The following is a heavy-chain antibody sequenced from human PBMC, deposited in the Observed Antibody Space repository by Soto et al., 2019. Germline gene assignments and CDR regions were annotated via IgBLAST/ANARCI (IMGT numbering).Heavy chain of an antibody. Sequence: QVQLQESGPGLVKPSETLSLTCTVSGGSISSYYWSWIRQPPGKGLEWIGYIYYSGSTNYNPSLKSRVTISVDTSKNQFSRKLSSVTAADTAVYYCARGLEKGEMATIYFDYWGQGTLVTVSS. J-gene: IGHJ4*02. CDR3: ARGLEKGEMATIYFDY. CDR1: GGSISSYY. CDR2: IYYSGST. D-gene: IGHD5-12*01. V-gene: IGHV4-59*01.